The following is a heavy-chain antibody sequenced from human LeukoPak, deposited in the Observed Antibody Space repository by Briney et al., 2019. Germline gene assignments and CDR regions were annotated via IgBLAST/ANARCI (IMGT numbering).Heavy chain of an antibody. J-gene: IGHJ3*02. Sequence: PSETLSLTCAVYGGSFSGYYWSWIRQPPGRGLEWIGEINHSGSTNYNPSLKSRLTISVDTSKNQFSLKLSSVTAADTAVYYCARGPSGTLAFDIWGQGTMVTVSS. CDR1: GGSFSGYY. V-gene: IGHV4-34*01. D-gene: IGHD2-2*01. CDR3: ARGPSGTLAFDI. CDR2: INHSGST.